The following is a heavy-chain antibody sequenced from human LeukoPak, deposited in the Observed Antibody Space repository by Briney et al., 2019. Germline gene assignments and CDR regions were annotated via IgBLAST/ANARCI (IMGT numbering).Heavy chain of an antibody. CDR3: ARDQYDTWSRRGNFDS. V-gene: IGHV3-48*04. Sequence: GGSLRLSCVASGLTFSSYSMNWVRQAPGKGLEWVSYISSSSYSIYYADSVKGRFTISRDNTKNSLYLQMNSLRVEDTAVFYCARDQYDTWSRRGNFDSWGQGTLVTVSS. CDR1: GLTFSSYS. D-gene: IGHD3-3*01. CDR2: ISSSSYSI. J-gene: IGHJ4*02.